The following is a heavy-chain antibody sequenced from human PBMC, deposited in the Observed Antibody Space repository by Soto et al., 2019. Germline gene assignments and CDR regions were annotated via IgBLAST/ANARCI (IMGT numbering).Heavy chain of an antibody. CDR2: ISYDGSNK. Sequence: GGSLRLSCAASGFTFSSYGMHWVRQAPGKGLEWVAVISYDGSNKYYADSVKGRFTISRDNSKNTLYLQMNSLRAEDTAVYYCAKSNGYSHDYWGQGTLVTVSS. V-gene: IGHV3-30*18. J-gene: IGHJ4*02. CDR3: AKSNGYSHDY. CDR1: GFTFSSYG. D-gene: IGHD2-8*01.